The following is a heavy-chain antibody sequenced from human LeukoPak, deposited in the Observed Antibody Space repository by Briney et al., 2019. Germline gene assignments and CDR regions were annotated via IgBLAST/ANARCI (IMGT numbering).Heavy chain of an antibody. CDR2: INHSGST. D-gene: IGHD2-2*01. CDR3: ARETPNIVVVPIYGMDV. V-gene: IGHV4-34*01. J-gene: IGHJ6*02. Sequence: SETLSLTCAVYGGSFSVYYWSWIRQPPGKGLEWIGEINHSGSTNYNPSLKSRVTISVDTSKNQFSLKLSSVTAADTAVYYCARETPNIVVVPIYGMDVWGQGTTVTVSS. CDR1: GGSFSVYY.